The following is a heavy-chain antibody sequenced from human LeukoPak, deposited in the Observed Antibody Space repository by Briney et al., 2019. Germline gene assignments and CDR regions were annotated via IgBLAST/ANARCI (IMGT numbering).Heavy chain of an antibody. Sequence: ASVKVSCKASGYTFTSYGISWVRQAPGQGLEWMGWISAYNGNTNYAQKLQGRVTITRNTSISTAYMELSSLRSEDTAMYYCARRVYSSSWYWFDPWGQGTLVTVSS. J-gene: IGHJ5*02. D-gene: IGHD6-13*01. CDR3: ARRVYSSSWYWFDP. CDR2: ISAYNGNT. V-gene: IGHV1-18*01. CDR1: GYTFTSYG.